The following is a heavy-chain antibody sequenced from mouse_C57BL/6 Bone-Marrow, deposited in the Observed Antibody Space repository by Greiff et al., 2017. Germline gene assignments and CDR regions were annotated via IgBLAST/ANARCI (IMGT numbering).Heavy chain of an antibody. J-gene: IGHJ4*01. CDR3: VRDSNHGGNYAMDY. D-gene: IGHD2-5*01. CDR1: GFTFNTYA. Sequence: EVQLVESGGGLVQPKGSLKLSCAASGFTFNTYAMHWVRQAPGKGLEWVARIRSKSSNYATYYADSVKDRFTISRDDSQSMLYLQMNNLKAEDTAMYYCVRDSNHGGNYAMDYWGKGTSVTVSS. CDR2: IRSKSSNYAT. V-gene: IGHV10-3*01.